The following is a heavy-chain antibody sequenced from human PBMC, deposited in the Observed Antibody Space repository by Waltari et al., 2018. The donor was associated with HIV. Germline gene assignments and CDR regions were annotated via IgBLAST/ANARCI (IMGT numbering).Heavy chain of an antibody. Sequence: VQLVESGGAVVQPGKSLRLSCAASGFIFSAYGMHWVRQAPGKGLEWVAIIRYDGSNKYYSDSVKGRFTISRDNAENTLFLQMSDLRADDTATYFCARGSRLVAAYYYYGLDVWGPGTTVTVSS. CDR2: IRYDGSNK. J-gene: IGHJ6*02. D-gene: IGHD3-10*01. V-gene: IGHV3-33*01. CDR1: GFIFSAYG. CDR3: ARGSRLVAAYYYYGLDV.